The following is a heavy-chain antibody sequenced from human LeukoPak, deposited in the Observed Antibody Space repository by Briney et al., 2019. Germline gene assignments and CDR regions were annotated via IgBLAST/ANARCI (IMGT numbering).Heavy chain of an antibody. CDR1: GFTFSSYA. CDR2: ISYDGSNK. CDR3: AREVRDILTGYYFDY. V-gene: IGHV3-30*04. Sequence: PGGSLRLSCAASGFTFSSYAMHWVRQAPGKGLERVAVISYDGSNKYYADSVKGRFTISRDNSKNTLYLQMNSLRAEDTAVYYCAREVRDILTGYYFDYWGQGTLVTVSS. D-gene: IGHD3-9*01. J-gene: IGHJ4*02.